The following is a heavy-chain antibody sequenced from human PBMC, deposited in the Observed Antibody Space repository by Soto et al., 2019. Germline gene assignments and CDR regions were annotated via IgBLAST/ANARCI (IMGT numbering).Heavy chain of an antibody. V-gene: IGHV3-20*04. CDR3: ARDLSSSWGSHNWFDP. Sequence: PGGSLRLSCAASGFTFDDYGMSWVRQAPGKGLEWVSGINWNGGSTGYADSVKGRFTISRDNAKNSLYLQMNSLRAEDTALYYCARDLSSSWGSHNWFDPWGQGTLVTVSS. CDR2: INWNGGST. J-gene: IGHJ5*02. CDR1: GFTFDDYG. D-gene: IGHD6-13*01.